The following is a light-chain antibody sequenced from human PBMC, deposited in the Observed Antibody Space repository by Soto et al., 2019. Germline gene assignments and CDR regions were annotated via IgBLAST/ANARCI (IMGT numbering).Light chain of an antibody. J-gene: IGLJ2*01. CDR3: QSYDSSNHVV. Sequence: NSMLTQPHSVSESPGKTVTISCTSSSGSIASNYVQWYQQRPGSAPTTVIYEDNQRPSGVPDRFSGSIDSSSNSASLTISGLKTEDEADYYCQSYDSSNHVVFGGGTKVTV. CDR1: SGSIASNY. CDR2: EDN. V-gene: IGLV6-57*04.